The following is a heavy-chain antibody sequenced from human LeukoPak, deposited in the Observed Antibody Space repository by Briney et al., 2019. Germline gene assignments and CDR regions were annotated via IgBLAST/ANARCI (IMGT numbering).Heavy chain of an antibody. J-gene: IGHJ4*02. CDR1: GFTFSSYG. CDR3: AKARYFDVYYFDY. CDR2: ISYDGSNK. Sequence: GGSLRLSCAASGFTFSSYGMHWVRQAPGKGLEWVAVISYDGSNKYYADSVKGRFTISRDNSKNTLYLQMNSLRAEDTAVYYYAKARYFDVYYFDYWGQGALVTVSS. D-gene: IGHD3-9*01. V-gene: IGHV3-30*18.